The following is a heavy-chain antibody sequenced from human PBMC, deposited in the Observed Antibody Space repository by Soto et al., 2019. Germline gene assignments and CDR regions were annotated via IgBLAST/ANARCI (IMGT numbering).Heavy chain of an antibody. CDR2: IYTSGST. CDR3: ARLRIATNNYKWFDP. J-gene: IGHJ5*02. CDR1: GGSISSYY. D-gene: IGHD2-21*01. Sequence: SATLSITCTVSGGSISSYYWSWIRQPAGKGLEWIGRIYTSGSTNYNPSLKSRVTMSVDTSERQFSLNLRLVTAADTAVYYCARLRIATNNYKWFDPWGQGTLVTVSS. V-gene: IGHV4-4*07.